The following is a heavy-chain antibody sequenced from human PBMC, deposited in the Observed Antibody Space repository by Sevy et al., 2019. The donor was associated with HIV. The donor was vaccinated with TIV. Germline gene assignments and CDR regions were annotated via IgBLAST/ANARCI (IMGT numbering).Heavy chain of an antibody. V-gene: IGHV3-30*02. CDR2: IRYDGSDK. J-gene: IGHJ4*02. Sequence: GGSLRLSCTASGFNFSNFGMHWVRQVPGKGLEWVTFIRYDGSDKYYAASVKGRFTISRDDSKNTLYLQMDSLRAEDTAIYYCAKDLAGPGRRYFDYWGQGPLVTVSS. D-gene: IGHD6-13*01. CDR1: GFNFSNFG. CDR3: AKDLAGPGRRYFDY.